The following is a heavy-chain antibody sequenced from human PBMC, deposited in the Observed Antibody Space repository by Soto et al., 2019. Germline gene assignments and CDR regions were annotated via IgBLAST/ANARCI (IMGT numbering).Heavy chain of an antibody. J-gene: IGHJ4*02. CDR1: GYIFTGYY. CDR2: INPNSGDT. V-gene: IGHV1-2*04. D-gene: IGHD6-19*01. CDR3: ARGSRIAVAGNPLSAY. Sequence: EASVKVSCKASGYIFTGYYMHWVRQAPGQGLEWMGWINPNSGDTNYAQKFQGWVTMTRDTSISTAYMELSRLTFDDTAVYYCARGSRIAVAGNPLSAYWGQRTLVTVSS.